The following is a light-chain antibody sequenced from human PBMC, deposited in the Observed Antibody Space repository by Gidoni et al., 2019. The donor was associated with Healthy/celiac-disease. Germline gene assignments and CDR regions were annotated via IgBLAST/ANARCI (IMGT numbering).Light chain of an antibody. CDR1: SSDVGGYNY. V-gene: IGLV2-14*03. CDR2: DVS. CDR3: SSYTSSRLAV. Sequence: QSALTQPASVSGSPGQSITISCTGTSSDVGGYNYVSWYQQHPGKAPKLMIYDVSNRPSGVSNRFSGSKSGNTASLTISGPQAEDEADYYCSSYTSSRLAVFGGGTKLTVL. J-gene: IGLJ2*01.